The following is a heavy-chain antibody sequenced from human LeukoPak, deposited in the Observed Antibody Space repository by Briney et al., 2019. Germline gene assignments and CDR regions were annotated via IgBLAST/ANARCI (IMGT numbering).Heavy chain of an antibody. D-gene: IGHD5-18*01. CDR3: ARGRSYGSVWNY. Sequence: SETLSLTCTVSGGSISSYYWSWIRQPPGKGLEWIGEINHSGSTNYNPSLKSRVTISVDTSKNQFSLKLSSVTAADTAVYYCARGRSYGSVWNYWGQGTLVTVSS. V-gene: IGHV4-34*01. CDR2: INHSGST. J-gene: IGHJ4*02. CDR1: GGSISSYY.